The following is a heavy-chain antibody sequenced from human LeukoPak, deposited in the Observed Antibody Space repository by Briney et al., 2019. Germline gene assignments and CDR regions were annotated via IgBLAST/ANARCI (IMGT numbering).Heavy chain of an antibody. CDR3: ARGVAYSSSYYFDY. CDR1: GGSISSSSYY. J-gene: IGHJ4*02. CDR2: IYYSGST. Sequence: SETLSLTCTVSGGSISSSSYYWGWIRQPPGKGLEWIGSIYYSGSTYYNPSLKSRVTISVDTSKNQFSLKLRSVTAADTAVYYCARGVAYSSSYYFDYWGQGTLVTVSS. D-gene: IGHD6-6*01. V-gene: IGHV4-39*07.